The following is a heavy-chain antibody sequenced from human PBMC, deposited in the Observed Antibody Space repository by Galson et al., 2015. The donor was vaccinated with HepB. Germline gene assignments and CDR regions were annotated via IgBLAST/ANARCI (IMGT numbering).Heavy chain of an antibody. CDR2: IIPIFGTA. CDR1: GGTFSSYA. D-gene: IGHD4-23*01. CDR3: ARESVVTPILDY. V-gene: IGHV1-69*13. J-gene: IGHJ4*02. Sequence: SVKVSCKASGGTFSSYAISWVRQAPGQGLEWMGGIIPIFGTANYAQKFQGRVTITADESTSTAYMELSSLRSEDTAVYYCARESVVTPILDYWGQGTLVTVSS.